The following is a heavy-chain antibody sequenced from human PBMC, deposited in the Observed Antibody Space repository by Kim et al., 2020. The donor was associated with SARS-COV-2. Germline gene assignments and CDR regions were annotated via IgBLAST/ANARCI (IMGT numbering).Heavy chain of an antibody. D-gene: IGHD3-10*01. Sequence: GGSLRLSCAASRFTFSNAWMSWVRQAPGKGLEWVGRIKSKTDGGTTDYAAPVKGRFTISRDDTKNTLYLQMNSLKTEDTDVYYCTTDSYGSGTEQNYWGQGTLVTVSS. CDR1: RFTFSNAW. J-gene: IGHJ4*02. CDR3: TTDSYGSGTEQNY. V-gene: IGHV3-15*01. CDR2: IKSKTDGGTT.